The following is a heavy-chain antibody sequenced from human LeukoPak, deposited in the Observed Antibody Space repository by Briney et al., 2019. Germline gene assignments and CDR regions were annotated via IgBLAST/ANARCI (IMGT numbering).Heavy chain of an antibody. CDR3: ARAGYCSGGSGPQKYYYYGMDV. V-gene: IGHV3-33*01. CDR1: GFTFSSYG. CDR2: IWYDGSNK. Sequence: GGSLRLPCAASGFTFSSYGMHWVRQAPGKGLEWVAVIWYDGSNKYYADSVKGRFTISRDNSKNTLYLQMNSLRAEDTAVYYCARAGYCSGGSGPQKYYYYGMDVWGQGTTVTVSS. J-gene: IGHJ6*02. D-gene: IGHD2-15*01.